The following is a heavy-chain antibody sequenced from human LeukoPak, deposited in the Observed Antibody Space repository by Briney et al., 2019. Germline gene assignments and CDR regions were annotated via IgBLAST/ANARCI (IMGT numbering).Heavy chain of an antibody. CDR2: INGRGEGTT. CDR3: ARVAAAGFDY. D-gene: IGHD6-13*01. J-gene: IGHJ4*02. Sequence: GGSLRLSCAASGFDFNFFDMSWARQAPGKGPEWVSVINGRGEGTTHYADPVNGRFTISRDNSKNTLYLQMNNLRAEDTAVYYCARVAAAGFDYWGQGTLVTVSS. CDR1: GFDFNFFD. V-gene: IGHV3-23*01.